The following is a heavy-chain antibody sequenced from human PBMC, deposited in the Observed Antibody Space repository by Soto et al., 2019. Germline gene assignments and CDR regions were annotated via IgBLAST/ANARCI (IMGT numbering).Heavy chain of an antibody. CDR1: SGSISSSSYT. CDR3: ARREKKGGYFQH. V-gene: IGHV4-39*07. J-gene: IGHJ1*01. CDR2: IYYSGST. Sequence: SETLSLTCTVSSGSISSSSYTWGWIRQPPGKGLEWIGSIYYSGSTYYNPSLKSRVTISVDRSKNQFSLKLSSVTAADTAVYYCARREKKGGYFQHWGQGTLVTVSS. D-gene: IGHD3-16*01.